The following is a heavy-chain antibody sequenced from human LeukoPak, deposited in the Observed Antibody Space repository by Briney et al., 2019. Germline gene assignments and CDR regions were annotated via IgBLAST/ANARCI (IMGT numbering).Heavy chain of an antibody. Sequence: GGSLRLSCVASGFSFSDYSMNWVRQAPGKGLEWVSSINSRSNDIYYADSVKGRFTISRDDSKNTLSLQMNSLRVEDTAVYYCARDLAWGAFDYWGQGTLVTVSS. CDR2: INSRSNDI. CDR3: ARDLAWGAFDY. D-gene: IGHD7-27*01. V-gene: IGHV3-21*04. J-gene: IGHJ4*02. CDR1: GFSFSDYS.